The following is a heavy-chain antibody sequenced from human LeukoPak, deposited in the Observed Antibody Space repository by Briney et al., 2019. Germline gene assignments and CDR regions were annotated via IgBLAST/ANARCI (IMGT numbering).Heavy chain of an antibody. CDR2: IYYSGST. V-gene: IGHV4-31*03. Sequence: SETLSLTCTVSGGSISSGGYYWSWIRQHPGKGLEWIGYIYYSGSTYYNPSLKSRVTISVDTSKNQFSLKLSSVTAADTAVYYCARDGTHYDYIWGSYRYTHNWFDPWGQGTLVTVSS. D-gene: IGHD3-16*02. CDR3: ARDGTHYDYIWGSYRYTHNWFDP. CDR1: GGSISSGGYY. J-gene: IGHJ5*02.